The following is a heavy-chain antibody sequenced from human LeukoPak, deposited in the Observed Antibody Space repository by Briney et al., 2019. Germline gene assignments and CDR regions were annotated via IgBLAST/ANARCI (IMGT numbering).Heavy chain of an antibody. CDR2: IYTSGST. CDR1: GGSISSGSYY. CDR3: ATQGWGPQTYYYYMDV. J-gene: IGHJ6*03. Sequence: SETLSLTCTVSGGSISSGSYYWSWIRQPAGKGLEWIGRIYTSGSTNYNPSLKSRVTISVDTSKNQFSLKLSSVTAADTAVYYCATQGWGPQTYYYYMDVWGKGTTVTVSS. D-gene: IGHD3-16*01. V-gene: IGHV4-61*02.